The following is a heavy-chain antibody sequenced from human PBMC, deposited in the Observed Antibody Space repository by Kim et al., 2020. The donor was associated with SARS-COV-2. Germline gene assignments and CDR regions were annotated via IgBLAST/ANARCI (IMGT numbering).Heavy chain of an antibody. D-gene: IGHD2-2*01. CDR1: GYTFTSYG. Sequence: ASVKVSCKASGYTFTSYGISWVRQAPGQGLEWMGWISAYNGNTNYAQKLQGRVTMTTDTSTSTAYMELRSLRSDNTAVYYCARVYCSSTSCSLGYYYYYGMDVWGQGTTVTVSS. CDR3: ARVYCSSTSCSLGYYYYYGMDV. CDR2: ISAYNGNT. V-gene: IGHV1-18*04. J-gene: IGHJ6*02.